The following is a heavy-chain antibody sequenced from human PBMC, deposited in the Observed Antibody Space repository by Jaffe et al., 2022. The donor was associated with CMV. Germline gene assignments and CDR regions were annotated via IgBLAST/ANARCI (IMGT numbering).Heavy chain of an antibody. V-gene: IGHV4-39*01. J-gene: IGHJ4*02. CDR2: LFYVGTT. D-gene: IGHD6-19*01. Sequence: QLQLQESGPRLVKASETLSLTCTVSGGSISSDNYFWGWIRQPPGKGLESIGSLFYVGTTYYNPSLKSRVTISVDTSKNQFSLKLSSVTAADTAVYYCARLPRQWLDSTWTYYFDYWGQGNLVTVST. CDR1: GGSISSDNYF. CDR3: ARLPRQWLDSTWTYYFDY.